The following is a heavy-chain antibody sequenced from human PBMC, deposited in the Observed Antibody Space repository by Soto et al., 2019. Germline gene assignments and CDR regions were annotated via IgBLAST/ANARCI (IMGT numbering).Heavy chain of an antibody. Sequence: QVQLVESGGGVVQPGRSLRLSCAASGFTFSSYGMHWVRQAPGKGLEWVAVISYDGSNKYYADSVKGRFTISRDNSKNTLYLQMNSLRAEDTAVYYCAKDVSGYDDDYYGMDVWGQGTTVTVSS. CDR2: ISYDGSNK. V-gene: IGHV3-30*18. CDR3: AKDVSGYDDDYYGMDV. D-gene: IGHD5-12*01. CDR1: GFTFSSYG. J-gene: IGHJ6*02.